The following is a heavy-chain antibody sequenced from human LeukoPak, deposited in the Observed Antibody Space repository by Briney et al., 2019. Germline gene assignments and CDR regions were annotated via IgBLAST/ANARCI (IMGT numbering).Heavy chain of an antibody. CDR2: ISSSSSYI. Sequence: KPGGSLRLSCAPSGFTVSSYSINWVRQAPGKGLEWVSSISSSSSYIYYADSVKGRFTISIDNAKNSLYLQMNSLRAEDTAVYYCARASYGSGSYDLYYFDYWGQGTLVTVSS. CDR3: ARASYGSGSYDLYYFDY. CDR1: GFTVSSYS. J-gene: IGHJ4*02. V-gene: IGHV3-21*01. D-gene: IGHD3-10*01.